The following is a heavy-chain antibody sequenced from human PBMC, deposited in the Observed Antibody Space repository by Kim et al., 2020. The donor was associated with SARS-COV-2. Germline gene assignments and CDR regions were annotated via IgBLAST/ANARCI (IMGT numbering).Heavy chain of an antibody. CDR3: ARGWVGATTYFDY. CDR2: IIPIFGTA. CDR1: GGTFSSYA. Sequence: SVKVSCKASGGTFSSYAISWVRQAPGQGLEWMGGIIPIFGTANYAQKFQGRVTITADESTSTAYMELSSLRSEDTAVYYCARGWVGATTYFDYWGQGTLVTVSS. D-gene: IGHD1-26*01. V-gene: IGHV1-69*13. J-gene: IGHJ4*02.